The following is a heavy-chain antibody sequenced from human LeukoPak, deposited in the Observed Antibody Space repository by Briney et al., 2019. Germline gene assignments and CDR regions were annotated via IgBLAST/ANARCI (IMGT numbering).Heavy chain of an antibody. Sequence: GGSLRLSCAASGFTFSSYVMHWVRQAPGKGLEWVAVISYDGSNKYYADSVKGRFTISRDNSKTTLYLQMNSLRAADTAVYYCAKGRYDILTGYYGLIDYWGQGTLVTVSS. CDR3: AKGRYDILTGYYGLIDY. J-gene: IGHJ4*02. CDR2: ISYDGSNK. D-gene: IGHD3-9*01. V-gene: IGHV3-30*04. CDR1: GFTFSSYV.